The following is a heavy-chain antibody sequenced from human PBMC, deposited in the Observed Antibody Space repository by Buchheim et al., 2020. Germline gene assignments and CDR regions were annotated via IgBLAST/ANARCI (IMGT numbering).Heavy chain of an antibody. Sequence: QVQLVQSGAEVKKPGSSVKVSCKASGGTFSSYAISWVRQAPGQGLEWMGGIIPIFGTANYAQKFQGRVTITADESTTTASMELSSLRSEDTAVYYCARGSCSSTSCLIRYYYYGMDVWGQGTT. CDR2: IIPIFGTA. J-gene: IGHJ6*02. D-gene: IGHD2-2*01. CDR3: ARGSCSSTSCLIRYYYYGMDV. V-gene: IGHV1-69*01. CDR1: GGTFSSYA.